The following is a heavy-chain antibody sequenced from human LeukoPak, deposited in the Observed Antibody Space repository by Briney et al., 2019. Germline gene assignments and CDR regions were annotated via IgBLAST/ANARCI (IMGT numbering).Heavy chain of an antibody. D-gene: IGHD2-21*01. V-gene: IGHV1-69*13. Sequence: GASVKVSCKASGGTFTSYAISWVRQAPGQGLEWMGGIIPIFGTANYAHKFQGRVTITADESTSTAYMELSSLRSEDTAVYYCARGQVVVIAPFDYGGQGTLVTVSA. CDR1: GGTFTSYA. CDR3: ARGQVVVIAPFDY. J-gene: IGHJ4*02. CDR2: IIPIFGTA.